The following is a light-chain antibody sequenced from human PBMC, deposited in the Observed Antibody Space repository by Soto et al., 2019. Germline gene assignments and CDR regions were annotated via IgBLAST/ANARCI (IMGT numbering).Light chain of an antibody. CDR1: SSDVGGYNY. J-gene: IGLJ2*01. CDR2: EVS. V-gene: IGLV2-14*01. CDR3: SSYADSSTRI. Sequence: QSVLTQPPSASGSPGQSVTISCTGTSSDVGGYNYVSWYQQHPGKAPKFIIYEVSRRPSGVSNRFSGSKSGNTASLTISGLRAEDEADYYCSSYADSSTRIFGGGTKLTVL.